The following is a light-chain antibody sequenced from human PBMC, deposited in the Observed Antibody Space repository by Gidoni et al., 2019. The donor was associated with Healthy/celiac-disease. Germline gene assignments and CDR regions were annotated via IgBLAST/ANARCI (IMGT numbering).Light chain of an antibody. CDR2: GAS. J-gene: IGKJ1*01. Sequence: EIVLTQSPVTLSFSPGERATLSCRASQSVSSSYLAWYQQKPGQAPRLLIYGASSRATGIPDRFSGSGSGTDFTLTISRLEPEDFAVYYCQQYGSSRWTFGQGTKVEIK. CDR1: QSVSSSY. CDR3: QQYGSSRWT. V-gene: IGKV3-20*01.